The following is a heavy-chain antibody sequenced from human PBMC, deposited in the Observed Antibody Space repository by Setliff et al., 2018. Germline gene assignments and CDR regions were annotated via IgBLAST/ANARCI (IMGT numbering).Heavy chain of an antibody. D-gene: IGHD3-22*01. J-gene: IGHJ5*02. Sequence: SETLSLTCTVSGGSISSSYWSWIRQPPGKGLEWIGYIYSSGSTNNNPSLKSRATISVDTSKNQFSLKLSSVTAADTAVYYCARAAKYDSSGYYGFWFDPWGQGTLVTSPQ. CDR2: IYSSGST. CDR3: ARAAKYDSSGYYGFWFDP. CDR1: GGSISSSY. V-gene: IGHV4-59*01.